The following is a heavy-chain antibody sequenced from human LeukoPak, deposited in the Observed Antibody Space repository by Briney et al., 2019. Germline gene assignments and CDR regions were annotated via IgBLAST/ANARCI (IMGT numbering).Heavy chain of an antibody. J-gene: IGHJ6*02. Sequence: ASVKVSCKASGYTFTSYGISWVRQAPGQGLEWMGWIGAYNGNTNYAQKLQGRVTMTTDTSTSTAYMELRSLRSDDTAVYYCARDREYSSSHYYYGMDVWGQGTTVTVSS. CDR2: IGAYNGNT. V-gene: IGHV1-18*01. CDR1: GYTFTSYG. D-gene: IGHD6-6*01. CDR3: ARDREYSSSHYYYGMDV.